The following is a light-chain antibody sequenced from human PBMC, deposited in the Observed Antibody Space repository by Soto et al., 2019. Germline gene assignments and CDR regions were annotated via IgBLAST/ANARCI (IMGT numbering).Light chain of an antibody. CDR1: QSVSSY. CDR3: HQRSNWPPIT. J-gene: IGKJ5*01. Sequence: EIVLTQSPATLSLSPGERATLSCRASQSVSSYLAWYQQKPGQAPRLLIYDASKRATDIPDRFIGSGSGTDFTLTISSLEPEDFAVYYCHQRSNWPPITFGQGTRLEIK. V-gene: IGKV3-11*01. CDR2: DAS.